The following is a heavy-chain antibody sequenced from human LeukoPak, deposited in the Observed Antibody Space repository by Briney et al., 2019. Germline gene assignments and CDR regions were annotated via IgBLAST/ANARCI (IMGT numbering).Heavy chain of an antibody. D-gene: IGHD3-22*01. CDR3: ARVGDSSGYSVLDS. CDR2: IYYSGSA. J-gene: IGHJ4*02. CDR1: GGSISGYY. Sequence: SETLSLTCTVSGGSISGYYWSWIRRPPGKGLEWIGHIYYSGSADYNASLKSRATMFVDTSKNEFSLPLRSVTAADTAVYYCARVGDSSGYSVLDSWGQGTLVTVSS. V-gene: IGHV4-59*01.